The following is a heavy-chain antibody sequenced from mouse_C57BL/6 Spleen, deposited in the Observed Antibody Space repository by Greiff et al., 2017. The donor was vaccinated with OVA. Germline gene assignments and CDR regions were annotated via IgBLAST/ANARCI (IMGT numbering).Heavy chain of an antibody. CDR2: ISNGGGST. CDR3: ARHDRDSNSLDY. J-gene: IGHJ2*01. D-gene: IGHD2-5*01. CDR1: GFTFSDYY. V-gene: IGHV5-12*01. Sequence: EVKLVESGGGLVQPGGSLKLSCAASGFTFSDYYMYWVRQTPEKRLEWVAYISNGGGSTYYPDTVKGRFTISRDNAKNTLYLQMSRLKSEDTAMYYCARHDRDSNSLDYWGQGTTLTVSS.